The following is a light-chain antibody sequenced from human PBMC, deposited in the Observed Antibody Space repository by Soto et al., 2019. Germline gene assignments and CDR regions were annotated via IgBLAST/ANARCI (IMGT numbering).Light chain of an antibody. J-gene: IGKJ1*01. V-gene: IGKV3-20*01. CDR3: QLQWT. Sequence: EIVWTQSPGTLSLSPGERATLSCRASQSVSSSYLAWYQQKPGQAPRLLIYGAASRATGIPDRFIGSGSGKVFALNISRLECEGFSVYYYQLQWTCGQGKKVEIK. CDR2: GAA. CDR1: QSVSSSY.